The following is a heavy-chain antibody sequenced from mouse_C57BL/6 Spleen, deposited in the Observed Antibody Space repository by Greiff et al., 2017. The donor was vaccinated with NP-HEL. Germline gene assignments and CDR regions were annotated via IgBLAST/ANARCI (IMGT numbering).Heavy chain of an antibody. CDR3: ARSLPSNFFDY. J-gene: IGHJ2*01. Sequence: EVQLQQSGPELVKPGASVKISCKASGYTFTDYYMNWVKQSHGKSLEWIGDINPNNGGTSYNQKFKGKATLTVDKSSSTAYMELRSLTSEDSAVYYCARSLPSNFFDYWGQGTTLTVSS. CDR2: INPNNGGT. CDR1: GYTFTDYY. D-gene: IGHD2-5*01. V-gene: IGHV1-26*01.